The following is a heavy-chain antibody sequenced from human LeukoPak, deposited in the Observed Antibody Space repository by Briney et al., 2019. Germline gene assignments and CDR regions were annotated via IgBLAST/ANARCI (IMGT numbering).Heavy chain of an antibody. D-gene: IGHD2-2*01. Sequence: GASVTVSCKASGYTFTSYDINWVRQATGQGVEWMGWMNPNSGNTGYAQKFQGRVTMTRDTSISTAYMELRSLRSEDTAVYYCARGLGVPGVYPDLRFWGQGTLVTVSS. V-gene: IGHV1-8*01. CDR3: ARGLGVPGVYPDLRF. CDR2: MNPNSGNT. CDR1: GYTFTSYD. J-gene: IGHJ4*02.